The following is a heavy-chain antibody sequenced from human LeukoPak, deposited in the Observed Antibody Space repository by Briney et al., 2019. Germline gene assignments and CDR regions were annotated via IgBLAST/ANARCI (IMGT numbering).Heavy chain of an antibody. Sequence: GGSLRLSCAASGFTFRNYWVSWVRQAPGEGLEWVANIKEDESEKYYVDSVKGRFTISRDNAKSSLYLQMNSLRAEDTAVYYCARVRVSSYYGMDIWGQGTTVTVSS. CDR3: ARVRVSSYYGMDI. D-gene: IGHD2/OR15-2a*01. CDR2: IKEDESEK. J-gene: IGHJ6*02. V-gene: IGHV3-7*05. CDR1: GFTFRNYW.